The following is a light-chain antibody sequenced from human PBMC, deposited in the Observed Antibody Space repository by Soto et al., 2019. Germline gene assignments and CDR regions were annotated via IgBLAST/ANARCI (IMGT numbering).Light chain of an antibody. CDR2: DVS. CDR1: SSDVGRYNY. V-gene: IGLV2-14*03. J-gene: IGLJ1*01. CDR3: NSYTTSSTYV. Sequence: QSVLTRPASVSGSPGQSITISCTGTSSDVGRYNYVSWYQHHPGKAPKLIFYDVSNRPSGVSERFSVSKSGYTASLTISGLQAEDEADYYCNSYTTSSTYVFGTGTKLTVL.